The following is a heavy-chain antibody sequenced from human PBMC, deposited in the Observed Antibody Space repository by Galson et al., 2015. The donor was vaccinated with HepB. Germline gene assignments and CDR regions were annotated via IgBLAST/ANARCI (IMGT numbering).Heavy chain of an antibody. CDR3: ASREWEQKTYGMDV. J-gene: IGHJ6*02. Sequence: SVKVSCKASGGTFSSYAISWVRQAPGQGLEWMGGIIPIFGTANYAQKFQGRVTITADKSTSTAYMELSSLRSEDTAVYYCASREWEQKTYGMDVWGQGTTVTVSS. CDR2: IIPIFGTA. V-gene: IGHV1-69*06. CDR1: GGTFSSYA. D-gene: IGHD1-26*01.